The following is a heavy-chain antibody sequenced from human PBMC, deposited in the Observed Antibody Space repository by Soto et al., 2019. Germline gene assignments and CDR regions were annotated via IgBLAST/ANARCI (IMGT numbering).Heavy chain of an antibody. D-gene: IGHD3-10*01. Sequence: PGGSLRLSCAASGFTFSSYSMNWVRQAPGKGLEWVSSISSSSSYIYYADSVKGRFTISRDNAKNSLYLQMNSLRAEDTAVYYCARDAIPHRVIFWFDPWGQGTLVTV. J-gene: IGHJ5*02. V-gene: IGHV3-21*01. CDR1: GFTFSSYS. CDR3: ARDAIPHRVIFWFDP. CDR2: ISSSSSYI.